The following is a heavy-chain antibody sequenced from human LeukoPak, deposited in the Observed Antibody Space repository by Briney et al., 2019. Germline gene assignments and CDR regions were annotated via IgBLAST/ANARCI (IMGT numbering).Heavy chain of an antibody. D-gene: IGHD3-22*01. CDR3: ARGTNYYDSSGYYYGVWYFDY. CDR1: GGSFSGYY. Sequence: SETLSLTCAVYGGSFSGYYWSWIRQPPGKGLEWMGEINHSGSTNYNPSLKSRVTISVDTSKNQFSLKLSSVTAADTAVYYCARGTNYYDSSGYYYGVWYFDYWGQGTLVTVSS. J-gene: IGHJ4*02. CDR2: INHSGST. V-gene: IGHV4-34*01.